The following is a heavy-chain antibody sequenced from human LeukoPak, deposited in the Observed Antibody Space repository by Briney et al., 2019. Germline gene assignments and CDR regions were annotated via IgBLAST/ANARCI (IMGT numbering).Heavy chain of an antibody. V-gene: IGHV1-18*01. Sequence: ASVKVSCKASGYTFTSYGISWVRQAPGQGLEWMGWISAYNGNTNYAQKFQGRVTMTRNTPISTAYMELSSLRSEDTAVYYCARAAMGLDYWGQGTLVTVSS. CDR2: ISAYNGNT. J-gene: IGHJ4*02. CDR3: ARAAMGLDY. D-gene: IGHD5-18*01. CDR1: GYTFTSYG.